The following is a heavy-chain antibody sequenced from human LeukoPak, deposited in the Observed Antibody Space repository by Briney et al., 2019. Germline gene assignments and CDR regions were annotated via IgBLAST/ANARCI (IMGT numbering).Heavy chain of an antibody. J-gene: IGHJ4*02. Sequence: SETLPLTCTVSGGSISSYYWSWIRQPPGKGLEWIGYIYYSGSTNYNPSLKSRVTISVDTSKNQFSLKLSSVTAADTAVYYCARGRYMITFGGVIDFDYWGQGTLVTVSS. CDR2: IYYSGST. CDR3: ARGRYMITFGGVIDFDY. CDR1: GGSISSYY. V-gene: IGHV4-59*01. D-gene: IGHD3-16*02.